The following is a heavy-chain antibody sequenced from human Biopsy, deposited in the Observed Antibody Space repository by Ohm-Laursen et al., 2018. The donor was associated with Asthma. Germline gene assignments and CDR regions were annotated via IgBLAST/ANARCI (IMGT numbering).Heavy chain of an antibody. CDR1: GGSINNFY. Sequence: TLSLTCTVSGGSINNFYWSWIRPPPGKGLESIGHVYYSGSTNYNPSLKSRVSISIDASKNQFYLKLTSVTAADTAVYYCARGVDRVTGLLDHFDSWGQGTLVTVSS. D-gene: IGHD2-21*02. CDR3: ARGVDRVTGLLDHFDS. V-gene: IGHV4-59*01. CDR2: VYYSGST. J-gene: IGHJ4*02.